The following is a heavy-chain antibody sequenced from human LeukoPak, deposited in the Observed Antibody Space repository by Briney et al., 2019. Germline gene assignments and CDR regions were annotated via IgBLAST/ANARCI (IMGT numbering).Heavy chain of an antibody. V-gene: IGHV3-13*01. Sequence: GGSLRLSCAASGFTFSTYDMHWVRQATGKGLEWLSGIGNAGDTYYAGSVKGRFTVSRDNAKNSLYLQMDSLRVGDTAVYYCARAGGSGYYDLWYNYWGQGTLVTVSS. D-gene: IGHD3-22*01. CDR2: IGNAGDT. J-gene: IGHJ4*02. CDR3: ARAGGSGYYDLWYNY. CDR1: GFTFSTYD.